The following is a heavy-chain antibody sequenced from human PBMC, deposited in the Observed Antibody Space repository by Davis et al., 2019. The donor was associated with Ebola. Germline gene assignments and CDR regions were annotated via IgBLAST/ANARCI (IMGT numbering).Heavy chain of an antibody. CDR1: EFSFRSYW. CDR3: ARDRSPVGNSNHDSAGLDY. CDR2: IDTDRSIP. V-gene: IGHV3-74*01. Sequence: PGGSLRPSCLHSEFSFRSYWFHWVRQAPGKGLEWVSRIDTDRSIPDYTASVRGRLTISRNNVKNTLYLQMNSLRAEDTAVYYCARDRSPVGNSNHDSAGLDYWGQGTLVTVSS. D-gene: IGHD4-11*01. J-gene: IGHJ4*02.